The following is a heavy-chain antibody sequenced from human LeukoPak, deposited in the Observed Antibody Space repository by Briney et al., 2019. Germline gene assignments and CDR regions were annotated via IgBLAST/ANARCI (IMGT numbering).Heavy chain of an antibody. D-gene: IGHD3-3*01. CDR3: ASEGDFWSGYRY. Sequence: GGSLRVSCAASGFTFNICSMSWVRQAPGKGLVWVSRINSDGSSTSYADSVKGRFTISRDNAKNTLYLQMNSLRAEDTSVYYCASEGDFWSGYRYWGQGTLVTVSS. V-gene: IGHV3-74*01. CDR1: GFTFNICS. J-gene: IGHJ4*02. CDR2: INSDGSST.